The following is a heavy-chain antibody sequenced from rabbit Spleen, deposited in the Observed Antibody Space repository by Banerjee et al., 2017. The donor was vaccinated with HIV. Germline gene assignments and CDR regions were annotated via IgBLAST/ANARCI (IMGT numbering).Heavy chain of an antibody. Sequence: QLTETGGGLVQPGGSLTLSCKASGIDFTKYYITWVRQAPGKGLEWIGIIYAGKGTTDYASWVNGRFTISSDNAQNIVDLQMNSLTAADTATYFCARTGYDSSGWGVWSYFDLWGPGTLVTVS. CDR1: GIDFTKYY. CDR3: ARTGYDSSGWGVWSYFDL. CDR2: IYAGKGTT. V-gene: IGHV1S7*01. D-gene: IGHD4-1*01. J-gene: IGHJ4*01.